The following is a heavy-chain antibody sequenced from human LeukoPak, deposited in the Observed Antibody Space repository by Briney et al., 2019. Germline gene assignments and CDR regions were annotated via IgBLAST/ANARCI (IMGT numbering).Heavy chain of an antibody. V-gene: IGHV4-59*08. J-gene: IGHJ4*02. D-gene: IGHD1-7*01. CDR3: ARHGNWNSRQYYFDY. CDR1: GASMKTYY. Sequence: SETLSLTCTVSGASMKTYYWSWLRQPPGKGLEWIVHSGTTNYTPSLNSPVTISLDTSKNQFSLKLTSVTAADTAVYYCARHGNWNSRQYYFDYWGQGTLVTVSS. CDR2: SGTT.